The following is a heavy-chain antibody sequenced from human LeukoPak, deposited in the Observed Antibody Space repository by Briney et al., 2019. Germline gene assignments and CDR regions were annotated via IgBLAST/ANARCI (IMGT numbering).Heavy chain of an antibody. CDR3: ARSYQLLLVDAFDI. CDR1: GGSFSGYY. CDR2: INHSGST. V-gene: IGHV4-34*01. J-gene: IGHJ3*02. Sequence: SETLSLTCAVYGGSFSGYYWSWIRQPPGKGLEWIGEINHSGSTNYNPSLKSRVTISVDTSKNQFSLKLSSVTAADTAVYYCARSYQLLLVDAFDIWGQGTMVTVSS. D-gene: IGHD2-2*01.